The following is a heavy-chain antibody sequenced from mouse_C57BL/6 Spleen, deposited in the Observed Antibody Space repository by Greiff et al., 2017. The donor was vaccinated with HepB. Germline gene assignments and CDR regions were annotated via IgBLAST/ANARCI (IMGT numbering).Heavy chain of an antibody. CDR2: IYPRSGNT. CDR1: GYTFTSYG. V-gene: IGHV1-81*01. J-gene: IGHJ2*01. CDR3: ARRSNAYFDY. Sequence: VQLQQSGAELARPGASVKLSCKASGYTFTSYGIRWVKQRPGQGLEWIGEIYPRSGNTYYNQEFKGKATLTADKSSSTAYMELRRLPSEDSAVYVCARRSNAYFDYWGQGTTLTVSS. D-gene: IGHD2-5*01.